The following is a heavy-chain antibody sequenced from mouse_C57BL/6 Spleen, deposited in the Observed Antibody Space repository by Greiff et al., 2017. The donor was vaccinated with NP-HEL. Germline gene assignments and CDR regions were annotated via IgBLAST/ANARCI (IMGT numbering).Heavy chain of an antibody. CDR2: IHPSDSDT. J-gene: IGHJ1*03. D-gene: IGHD2-2*01. CDR3: AKSTMVTTEGYWYFDV. Sequence: VQLQQPGAELVKPGASVKVSCKASGYTFTSYWMHWVKQRPGQGLEWIGRIHPSDSDTNYNQKFKGKATLTVDKSSSTAYMQLSSLTSEDSAVYYCAKSTMVTTEGYWYFDVWGTGTTVTVSS. CDR1: GYTFTSYW. V-gene: IGHV1-74*01.